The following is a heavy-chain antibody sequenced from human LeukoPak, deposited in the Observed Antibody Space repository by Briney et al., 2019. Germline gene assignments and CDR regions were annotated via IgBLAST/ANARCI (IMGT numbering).Heavy chain of an antibody. CDR1: GFTFSSYG. Sequence: GGSLRLSCAASGFTFSSYGMSWVRQAPGKGLEWVSAISGSGGSTYYADSVKGRFTISRDNAKNSLYLQMNSLRAEDTAVYYCARDRSSSWYYYYYMDVWGKGTTVTASS. J-gene: IGHJ6*03. CDR3: ARDRSSSWYYYYYMDV. V-gene: IGHV3-23*01. D-gene: IGHD6-13*01. CDR2: ISGSGGST.